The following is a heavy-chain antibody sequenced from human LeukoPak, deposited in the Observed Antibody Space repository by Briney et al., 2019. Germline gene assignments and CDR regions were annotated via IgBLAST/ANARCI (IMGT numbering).Heavy chain of an antibody. Sequence: GASVKVSCKASGYTFINNWMHWVRQAPGQALEWMGLINPTGSSTLYAQKFQGRVTMTRDMSTSTDYMELSSLRSEDTAIYYCARDNSVGDIAWWFDPWGQGTLVTVSS. CDR2: INPTGSST. D-gene: IGHD3-10*01. V-gene: IGHV1-46*01. J-gene: IGHJ5*02. CDR1: GYTFINNW. CDR3: ARDNSVGDIAWWFDP.